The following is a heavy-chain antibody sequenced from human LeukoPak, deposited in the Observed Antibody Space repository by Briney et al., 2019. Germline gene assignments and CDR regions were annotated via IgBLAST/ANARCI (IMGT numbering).Heavy chain of an antibody. CDR1: GFTFSSYW. J-gene: IGHJ5*02. D-gene: IGHD3-22*01. V-gene: IGHV3-74*01. CDR3: ARDEYYYDSSGYYYVGTEHWFDP. CDR2: INSDGSST. Sequence: PGGSLRLSCAASGFTFSSYWMHWVRQAPGKGLVWVSRINSDGSSTSYADSVKGRFTISRDNAKNTLYLQMNSLRAEHTAVYYCARDEYYYDSSGYYYVGTEHWFDPWGQGTLVTVSS.